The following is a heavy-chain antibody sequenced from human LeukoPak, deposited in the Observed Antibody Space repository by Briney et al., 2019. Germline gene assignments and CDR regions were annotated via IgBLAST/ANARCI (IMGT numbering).Heavy chain of an antibody. J-gene: IGHJ3*02. Sequence: KPSETLSLTCTVSGGSISSGDYYWSWIRQPPGKGLEWIVYIYNSGSTYYHPSLKSRVTISVDTSKNQFSLKLSSVTAADTAVYYCARDPGTIHAFDIWGQGTMVTVSS. CDR3: ARDPGTIHAFDI. CDR1: GGSISSGDYY. V-gene: IGHV4-30-4*01. D-gene: IGHD4-17*01. CDR2: IYNSGST.